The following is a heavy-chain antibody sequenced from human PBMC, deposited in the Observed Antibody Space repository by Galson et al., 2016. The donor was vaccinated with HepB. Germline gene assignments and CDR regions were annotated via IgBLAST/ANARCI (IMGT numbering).Heavy chain of an antibody. D-gene: IGHD2-2*01. V-gene: IGHV3-23*01. CDR1: GFTFRNYG. CDR3: VQGSTAPAV. J-gene: IGHJ6*04. CDR2: ISRSGNST. Sequence: SLRLSCAASGFTFRNYGMTWVRQAPGKGLEVVSRISRSGNSTDYADSVKGRFTISRDNSKNTPSLQMNSLTADDTAIYYCVQGSTAPAVWGKVTTVTVSS.